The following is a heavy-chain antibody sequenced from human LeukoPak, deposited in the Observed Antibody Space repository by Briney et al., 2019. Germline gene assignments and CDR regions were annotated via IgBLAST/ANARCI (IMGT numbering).Heavy chain of an antibody. CDR1: GDSIRSYY. CDR2: INHSGST. Sequence: PSETLSLTCTVSGDSIRSYYWSWIRQPPGKGLEWIGEINHSGSTNYNPSLKGRVTISVDTSKNQFSLKLSSVTAADTAVYYCARQKREQWLTYNWFDPWGQGTLVTVSS. D-gene: IGHD6-19*01. CDR3: ARQKREQWLTYNWFDP. J-gene: IGHJ5*02. V-gene: IGHV4-34*01.